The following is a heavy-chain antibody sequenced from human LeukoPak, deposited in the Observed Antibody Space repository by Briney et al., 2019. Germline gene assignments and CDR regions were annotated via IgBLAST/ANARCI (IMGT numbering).Heavy chain of an antibody. D-gene: IGHD6-6*01. CDR2: INPNSGGA. J-gene: IGHJ5*02. V-gene: IGHV1-2*02. CDR1: GYTFTGYY. CDR3: ARGSFSSSETDWFDP. Sequence: ASVTVSCKASGYTFTGYYLHWVRRAPGQGLEWMGWINPNSGGANYAQKFQGRVTMTRDTSITTAYMELSRLRSDDTAVYYCARGSFSSSETDWFDPWGQGTLVTVSS.